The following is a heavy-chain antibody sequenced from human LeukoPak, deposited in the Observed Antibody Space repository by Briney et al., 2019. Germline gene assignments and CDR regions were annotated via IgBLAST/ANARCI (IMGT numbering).Heavy chain of an antibody. Sequence: GGSLRLSCAASGLSFSSHAMNWVRQAPGKGLQWVSGISGSGDSTYYTDSVKGRFTISRDNSKSTVYLQVNRLRPEDTAVYYCAKAYWDTFGWYYFDYWGQGTLVTVSS. J-gene: IGHJ4*02. CDR1: GLSFSSHA. D-gene: IGHD3-16*01. CDR2: ISGSGDST. V-gene: IGHV3-23*01. CDR3: AKAYWDTFGWYYFDY.